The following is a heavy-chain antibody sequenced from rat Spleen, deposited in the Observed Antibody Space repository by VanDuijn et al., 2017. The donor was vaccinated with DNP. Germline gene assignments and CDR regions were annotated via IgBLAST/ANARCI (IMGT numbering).Heavy chain of an antibody. D-gene: IGHD4-2*01. CDR3: ARWSMAFAY. CDR2: ISYDGSST. CDR1: GFTFSDYN. J-gene: IGHJ2*01. Sequence: EVQLVESGGGSVQPGRSLKLSCAASGFTFSDYNMAWVRQAPKKGLEWVATISYDGSSTYYRDSVKGRFTISRDSAKSTLYLQMDSLRSEDTATYYCARWSMAFAYWGQGVMVTVSS. V-gene: IGHV5-7*01.